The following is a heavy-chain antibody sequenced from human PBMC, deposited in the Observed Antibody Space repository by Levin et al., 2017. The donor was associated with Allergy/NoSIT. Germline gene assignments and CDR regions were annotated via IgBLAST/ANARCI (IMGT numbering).Heavy chain of an antibody. J-gene: IGHJ3*02. CDR2: ISSGSTTI. CDR1: GFAFSTYT. CDR3: ARMKRNIRQAFDI. D-gene: IGHD2/OR15-2a*01. V-gene: IGHV3-48*02. Sequence: GGSLRLSCAASGFAFSTYTMNWVRQAPGKGLEWISKISSGSTTIDYADSVKGRFTTSRDNARDSLYLQMNSLRDEDTAIYFCARMKRNIRQAFDIWGQGTMVTVSS.